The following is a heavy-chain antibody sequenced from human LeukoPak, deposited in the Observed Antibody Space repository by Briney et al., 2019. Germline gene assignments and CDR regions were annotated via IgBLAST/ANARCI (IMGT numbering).Heavy chain of an antibody. J-gene: IGHJ4*02. CDR3: TALNYGDDLFDY. CDR2: IKSKTDGGTT. D-gene: IGHD4-17*01. Sequence: GGSLRLSCAASGXTFSNAWVSWVRQAPGKGLEWVGRIKSKTDGGTTDYAAPVKGRFTISRDDSKNTLDLQMNSLKTEDTAVYYCTALNYGDDLFDYWGQGTLVTVSS. V-gene: IGHV3-15*01. CDR1: GXTFSNAW.